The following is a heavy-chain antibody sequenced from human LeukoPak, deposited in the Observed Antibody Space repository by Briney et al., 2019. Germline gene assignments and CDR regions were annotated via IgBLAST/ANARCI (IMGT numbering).Heavy chain of an antibody. D-gene: IGHD7-27*01. J-gene: IGHJ4*02. V-gene: IGHV4-61*01. CDR1: GYSISSGFY. Sequence: SETLSLTCTVSGYSISSGFYWGWIRQSPGKGLEWIGYIYYTGTSYNPSLKSRVTISADTSKNQFSLKLISVTAADTAVYYCASRKLGNDYWGQGTLVTVSS. CDR2: IYYTGT. CDR3: ASRKLGNDY.